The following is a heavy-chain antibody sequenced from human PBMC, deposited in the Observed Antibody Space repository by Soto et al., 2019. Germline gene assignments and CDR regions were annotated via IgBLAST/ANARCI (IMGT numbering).Heavy chain of an antibody. CDR3: AKDSRAGYSGYDFAY. V-gene: IGHV3-30*18. CDR1: GFTFSSYG. CDR2: ISYDGSNK. J-gene: IGHJ4*02. Sequence: PGGSLRLSCAASGFTFSSYGMHWVRQAPGKGLEWVAVISYDGSNKYYADSVKGRFTISRDNSKNTLYLQMNSLRAEDTAVYYCAKDSRAGYSGYDFAYWGQGTLVTVSS. D-gene: IGHD5-12*01.